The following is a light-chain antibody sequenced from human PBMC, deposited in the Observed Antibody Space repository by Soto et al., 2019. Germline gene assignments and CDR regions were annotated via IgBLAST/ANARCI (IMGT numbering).Light chain of an antibody. Sequence: DIQMTQSPSSLSASVGDRVTVTCQASQDISNNLNWYQQKPGKAPKLLIYDASNLETGVPSRFSGSGSGTDFTFXISSLQPEDIATYYCQQYDNLPPLTFGGGTKVEIK. CDR3: QQYDNLPPLT. J-gene: IGKJ4*01. CDR2: DAS. CDR1: QDISNN. V-gene: IGKV1-33*01.